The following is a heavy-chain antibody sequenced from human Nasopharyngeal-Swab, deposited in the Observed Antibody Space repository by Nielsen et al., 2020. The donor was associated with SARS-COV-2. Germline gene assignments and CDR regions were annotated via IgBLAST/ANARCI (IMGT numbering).Heavy chain of an antibody. V-gene: IGHV4-30-4*01. Sequence: WIRQPPGKGLEWIGYIDNSGTTDHNPSLKSRVTISVGTSKNQFSLKVNSVTAADTAVYYCARLGRYYDTLSGYARHFDYWGQGILVTVSS. CDR2: IDNSGTT. D-gene: IGHD3-9*01. J-gene: IGHJ4*02. CDR3: ARLGRYYDTLSGYARHFDY.